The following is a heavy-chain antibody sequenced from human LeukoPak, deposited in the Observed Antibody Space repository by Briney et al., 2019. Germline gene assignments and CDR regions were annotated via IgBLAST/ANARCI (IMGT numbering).Heavy chain of an antibody. D-gene: IGHD3-3*01. Sequence: PSQTLSLTCAVSGGSISSGGYSWSWIRQPPGKGLEWLGYIYHSGSTYYNPSLKSRVTISVDRSKNQFSLKLSSVTAADTAVYYCASFDFWSGFYFDYWGQGTLVTVSS. CDR3: ASFDFWSGFYFDY. J-gene: IGHJ4*02. CDR2: IYHSGST. V-gene: IGHV4-30-2*01. CDR1: GGSISSGGYS.